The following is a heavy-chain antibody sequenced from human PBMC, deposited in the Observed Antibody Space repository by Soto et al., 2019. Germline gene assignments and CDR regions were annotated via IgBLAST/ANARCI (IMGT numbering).Heavy chain of an antibody. CDR2: IYWDDDK. CDR3: AHRRLGGITHGLDV. V-gene: IGHV2-5*02. D-gene: IGHD3-10*01. J-gene: IGHJ6*02. Sequence: GLDLEWLALIYWDDDKRYSPSLKSRLTITKDTSKNQVVLTVTNMDPVDTATYYCAHRRLGGITHGLDVWGQGTTVTVSS.